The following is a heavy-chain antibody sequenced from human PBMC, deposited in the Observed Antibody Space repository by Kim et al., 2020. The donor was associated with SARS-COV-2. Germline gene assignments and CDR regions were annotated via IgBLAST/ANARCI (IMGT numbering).Heavy chain of an antibody. CDR2: ISSSSSYI. CDR1: GFTFSSYS. J-gene: IGHJ3*02. CDR3: ARDQKDYITKEWGAFDI. D-gene: IGHD3-3*01. Sequence: GGSLRLSCAASGFTFSSYSMNWVRQVTGKGLEWVSSISSSSSYIYYADSVKGRFTISRDNAKNSLYLQMNSLRAEDTAVYYCARDQKDYITKEWGAFDIWGQGTMVTVSS. V-gene: IGHV3-21*01.